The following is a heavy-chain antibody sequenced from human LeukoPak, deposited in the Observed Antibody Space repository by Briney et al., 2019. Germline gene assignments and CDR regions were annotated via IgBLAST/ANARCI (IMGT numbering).Heavy chain of an antibody. CDR1: GYSFTSYW. CDR2: IYPGDSDT. D-gene: IGHD3-16*01. CDR3: ARFPFTFGGVPYCFDY. Sequence: GESLKISCKGSGYSFTSYWIGWVRQMPGKGLEWLGIIYPGDSDTRYSPSVQGQVTISADKSISTAYLQWSSLKASDTAMYYCARFPFTFGGVPYCFDYWGQGTLVTVSS. J-gene: IGHJ4*02. V-gene: IGHV5-51*01.